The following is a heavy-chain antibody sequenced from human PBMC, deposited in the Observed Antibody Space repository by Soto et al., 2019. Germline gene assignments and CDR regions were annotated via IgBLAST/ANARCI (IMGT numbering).Heavy chain of an antibody. D-gene: IGHD2-2*01. CDR2: FSSSGSTI. CDR1: GFTFSDYY. V-gene: IGHV3-11*01. Sequence: GGSLRLSCAASGFTFSDYYMSWIRQAPGKGLEWVSYFSSSGSTIYYADSVKGRFTISRDNAKNSLYLQMNSLRAEDTAVYYCARDWDCISTSCYDGYYYYYGMDVWGQGTTVTVSS. CDR3: ARDWDCISTSCYDGYYYYYGMDV. J-gene: IGHJ6*02.